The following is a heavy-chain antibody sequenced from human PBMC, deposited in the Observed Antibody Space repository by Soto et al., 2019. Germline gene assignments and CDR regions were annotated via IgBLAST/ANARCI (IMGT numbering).Heavy chain of an antibody. Sequence: QVQLVQSGAEVKKPGASVKVSCKASGYTFTSYDINWVRQATGQGLEWMGWMNPNSGNTGYAQKFQGRVTMNRKASISTAYMELSSLRSEDTAVYYCARGDTYSSSWYFDLWGRGTLVTVSS. J-gene: IGHJ2*01. CDR1: GYTFTSYD. D-gene: IGHD6-13*01. V-gene: IGHV1-8*01. CDR3: ARGDTYSSSWYFDL. CDR2: MNPNSGNT.